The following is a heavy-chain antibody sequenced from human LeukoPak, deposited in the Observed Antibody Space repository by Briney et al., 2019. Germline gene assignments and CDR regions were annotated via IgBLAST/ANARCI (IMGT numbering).Heavy chain of an antibody. V-gene: IGHV3-23*01. CDR2: ISGSDGST. J-gene: IGHJ4*02. CDR1: GFTFSSYG. Sequence: PGGSLRLSCAASGFTFSSYGMSWVRQAPGEGLEWVSAISGSDGSTYYADSVKGRFIISRDNSKNTLYLQMNSLRAEDTAVYYCAKSGYNRFDYWGQGTLVTVSS. CDR3: AKSGYNRFDY. D-gene: IGHD5-24*01.